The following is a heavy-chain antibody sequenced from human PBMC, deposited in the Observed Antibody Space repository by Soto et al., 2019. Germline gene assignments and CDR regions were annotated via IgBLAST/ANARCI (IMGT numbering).Heavy chain of an antibody. CDR3: ARDKGYCSSTSCYIAGFDP. J-gene: IGHJ5*02. CDR1: GGSISSGGYS. V-gene: IGHV4-30-2*01. Sequence: TLSLTCAVSGGSISSGGYSWSWIRQPPGKGLEWIGYIYHSGSTYYNPSLKSRVTISVDRSKNQFSLKLSSVTAADTAVYYCARDKGYCSSTSCYIAGFDPWGQGTLVTVSS. D-gene: IGHD2-2*02. CDR2: IYHSGST.